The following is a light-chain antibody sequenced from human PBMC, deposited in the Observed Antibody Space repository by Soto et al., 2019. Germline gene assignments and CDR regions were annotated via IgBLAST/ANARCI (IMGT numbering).Light chain of an antibody. CDR2: DAS. Sequence: DIVLTQSPATLSLSPGERATLSCRASQSISAYLAWYQHKPGQPPRLLIFDASVRAAGVPARFSGSGSGTDFTLIICSLEPEDFAVYYCQQRTSWPPETFGQGTRVELK. V-gene: IGKV3-11*01. CDR1: QSISAY. J-gene: IGKJ1*01. CDR3: QQRTSWPPET.